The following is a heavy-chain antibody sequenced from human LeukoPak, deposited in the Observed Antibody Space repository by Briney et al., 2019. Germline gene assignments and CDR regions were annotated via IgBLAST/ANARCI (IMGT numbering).Heavy chain of an antibody. D-gene: IGHD3-16*02. CDR2: IIPIFGTA. Sequence: ASVKVSCKASGGTFSSYAISWVRQAPGQGLEWVGGIIPIFGTANYAQKFQGRVTITADESTSTGYMELSSLRSEDTAVYYCARDHYDYVWGSYRYTDFDYWGPGTLVTVSS. CDR3: ARDHYDYVWGSYRYTDFDY. J-gene: IGHJ4*02. V-gene: IGHV1-69*13. CDR1: GGTFSSYA.